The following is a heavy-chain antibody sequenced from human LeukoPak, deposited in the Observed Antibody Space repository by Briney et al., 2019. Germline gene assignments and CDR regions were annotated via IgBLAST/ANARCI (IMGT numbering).Heavy chain of an antibody. D-gene: IGHD6-19*01. Sequence: ASVKVSCKASGYTFTSYGISWVRQAPGQGLEWMGWISTYNGNTNYAQKLQGRVTMTTDTSTSTAYMELRSPRSDDTAVYYCARDGSSIAVASSYFDYWGQGTLVTVSS. CDR3: ARDGSSIAVASSYFDY. CDR1: GYTFTSYG. CDR2: ISTYNGNT. J-gene: IGHJ4*02. V-gene: IGHV1-18*01.